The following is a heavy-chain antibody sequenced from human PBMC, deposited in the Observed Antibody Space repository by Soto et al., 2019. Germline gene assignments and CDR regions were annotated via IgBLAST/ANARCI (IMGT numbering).Heavy chain of an antibody. CDR1: GGSLSSSNW. CDR3: ARDSSSWYYFDY. J-gene: IGHJ4*02. D-gene: IGHD6-13*01. CDR2: IYHSGST. V-gene: IGHV4-4*02. Sequence: SETLSLTCAVSGGSLSSSNWWGWGRQPPGKGLEWIGEIYHSGSTNYNPSLKSRVTISVDKSKNQFSLKLSSVTAADTAVYYCARDSSSWYYFDYWGQGTLVTVSS.